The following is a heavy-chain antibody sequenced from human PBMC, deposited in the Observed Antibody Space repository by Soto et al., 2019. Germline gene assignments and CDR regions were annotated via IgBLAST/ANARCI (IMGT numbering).Heavy chain of an antibody. Sequence: EVQLLESGGGLVQPGGSLRLSCAASGFSFSTFEMSWVRQAPGRGLEWVSFISDDGSRTDYADAVKGRFTISRDNSKHTLYLRMNRLTAEDTAVYACVKGGWLDFWGQGTLVTVSS. CDR1: GFSFSTFE. V-gene: IGHV3-23*01. D-gene: IGHD3-16*01. CDR2: ISDDGSRT. J-gene: IGHJ5*01. CDR3: VKGGWLDF.